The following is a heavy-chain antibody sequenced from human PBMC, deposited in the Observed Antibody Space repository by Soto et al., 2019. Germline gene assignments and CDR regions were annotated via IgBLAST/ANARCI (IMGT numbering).Heavy chain of an antibody. J-gene: IGHJ6*03. CDR2: IYDSGSA. V-gene: IGHV4-31*02. Sequence: WTWIRQHPGKGLEWIGYIYDSGSAFYNPSLKSRVTMSVDTSENQFSLNLRSVTAADTAVFYCARGILRPNHYMDVWGKGTAVAVSS. CDR3: ARGILRPNHYMDV. D-gene: IGHD1-26*01.